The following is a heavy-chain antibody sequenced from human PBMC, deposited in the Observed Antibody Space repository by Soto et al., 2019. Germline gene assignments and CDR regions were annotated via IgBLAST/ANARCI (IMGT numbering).Heavy chain of an antibody. CDR2: ISGSGGGT. V-gene: IGHV3-23*01. CDR1: GFTFSSYG. D-gene: IGHD6-13*01. J-gene: IGHJ3*01. CDR3: AKSRESNTWSQDSFDV. Sequence: GGSLRLSCAASGFTFSSYGMSWVRQPPGKGLEWVSAISGSGGGTYYADSVRGRFTVSRDNTDNTVDLQLSSLRVDDTAIYYCAKSRESNTWSQDSFDVSAQGTTVTVSS.